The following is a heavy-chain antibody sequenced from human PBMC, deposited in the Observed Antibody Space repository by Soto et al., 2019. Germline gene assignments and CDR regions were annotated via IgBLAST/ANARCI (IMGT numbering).Heavy chain of an antibody. Sequence: EVQLVESGGGLVQPGGSLRLTCVASGFTFSSYAMSWVRQAPGKGLEWVSAISGSGGSTYYADSVKGRFTISRDNSKNTLYLQMNSLRAEDTAVYYCAKDLGYYYDSSGYPRIWGQGTMVTVSS. D-gene: IGHD3-22*01. CDR1: GFTFSSYA. CDR3: AKDLGYYYDSSGYPRI. J-gene: IGHJ3*02. V-gene: IGHV3-23*04. CDR2: ISGSGGST.